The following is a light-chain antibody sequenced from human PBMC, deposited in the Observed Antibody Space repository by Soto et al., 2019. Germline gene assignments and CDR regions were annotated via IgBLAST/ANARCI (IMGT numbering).Light chain of an antibody. V-gene: IGKV1-39*01. CDR1: QSISSY. J-gene: IGKJ2*01. CDR3: QQSYSTPHT. Sequence: DIQMTQSPSSLSASVGDRVTITCRASQSISSYLNWYQQKPGKAPKLLIYAASSLQSGVPSRFNGIGSGTDFTLTISSLQPEDFATYYWQQSYSTPHTVGLGTKLEIK. CDR2: AAS.